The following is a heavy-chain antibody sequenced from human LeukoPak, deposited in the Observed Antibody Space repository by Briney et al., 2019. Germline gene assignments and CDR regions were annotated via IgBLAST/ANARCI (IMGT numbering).Heavy chain of an antibody. CDR1: GCTFSNYA. CDR3: AKALDYGDPSFDY. V-gene: IGHV3-23*01. D-gene: IGHD4-17*01. J-gene: IGHJ4*02. CDR2: ISGSGGST. Sequence: GASLRLSCAASGCTFSNYAMSWVRQAPGKGLEWVSAISGSGGSTYYADSVKGRFTISRDNSKNTLYLQMNSLRAEDTAVYYCAKALDYGDPSFDYWGQGTLVTVSS.